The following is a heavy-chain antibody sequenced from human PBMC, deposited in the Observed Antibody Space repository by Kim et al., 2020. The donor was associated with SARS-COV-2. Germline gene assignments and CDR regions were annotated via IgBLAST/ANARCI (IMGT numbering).Heavy chain of an antibody. CDR2: ISTSGST. V-gene: IGHV4-4*07. CDR1: GGSINSDY. CDR3: ARDSRIFGVVRLYSYYVMAV. J-gene: IGHJ6*02. Sequence: SETLSLTCTVSGGSINSDYWSWIRQPAGKGLEWIGRISTSGSTNYNPSLKSRVTMSVDTSKNQFSLKLTSVTAADTAVYYCARDSRIFGVVRLYSYYVMAVWGQGTTVTVSS. D-gene: IGHD3-3*01.